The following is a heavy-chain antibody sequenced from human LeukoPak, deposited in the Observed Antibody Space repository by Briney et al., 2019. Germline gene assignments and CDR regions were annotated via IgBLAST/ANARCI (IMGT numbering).Heavy chain of an antibody. D-gene: IGHD3-10*01. Sequence: PGGSLRLSCVASGFTFSSYAMSWVRQAPGKGLEWVSSISSSSSYIYYADSVKGRFTISRDNAKNSLYLQMNSLRDEDTAVYYCARDAGIGDHAFDIWGQGTMVTVSS. J-gene: IGHJ3*02. CDR1: GFTFSSYA. CDR2: ISSSSSYI. CDR3: ARDAGIGDHAFDI. V-gene: IGHV3-21*01.